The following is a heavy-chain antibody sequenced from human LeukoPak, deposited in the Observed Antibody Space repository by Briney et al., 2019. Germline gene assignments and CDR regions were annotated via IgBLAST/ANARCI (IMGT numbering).Heavy chain of an antibody. J-gene: IGHJ4*02. Sequence: ASVKVSCKASGGTFSSYAISWVRQAPGQGLEWMGGIIPIFGTANYAQKFQGRVTITADESTSTAYMELSSLRSEDTAVYYCARDPLHYGSGSYIFTLDYWGQGTLVTVSS. CDR2: IIPIFGTA. V-gene: IGHV1-69*13. D-gene: IGHD3-10*01. CDR3: ARDPLHYGSGSYIFTLDY. CDR1: GGTFSSYA.